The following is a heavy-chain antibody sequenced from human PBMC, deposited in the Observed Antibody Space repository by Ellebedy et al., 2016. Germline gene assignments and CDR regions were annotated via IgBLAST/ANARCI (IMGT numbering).Heavy chain of an antibody. CDR1: GFAFSNYV. V-gene: IGHV3-23*01. CDR2: ISSSGTGT. CDR3: ALRGEGDKKGAFES. D-gene: IGHD1-26*01. Sequence: GGSLRLSCAASGFAFSNYVMGWVRQAPRKGLEWVSSISSSGTGTYYADYVKGRFTISRDNSNNALYLQMNSLRAEDTAVYHCALRGEGDKKGAFESWGQGTLLTVSS. J-gene: IGHJ4*02.